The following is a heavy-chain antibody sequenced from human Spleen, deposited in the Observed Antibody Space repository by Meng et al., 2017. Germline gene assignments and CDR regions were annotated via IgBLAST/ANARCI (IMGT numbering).Heavy chain of an antibody. J-gene: IGHJ4*02. CDR2: INPSGGST. CDR1: GYTFTSYY. Sequence: ASVKVSCKASGYTFTSYYMHWVRQAPGQELEWMGIINPSGGSTRYAQKFQGRVTMTTDTSTSIVYMQLGSLRSEDTAVYYCARGRRYSDSSGYYEPFDYWGQGALVTVSS. CDR3: ARGRRYSDSSGYYEPFDY. D-gene: IGHD3-22*01. V-gene: IGHV1-46*01.